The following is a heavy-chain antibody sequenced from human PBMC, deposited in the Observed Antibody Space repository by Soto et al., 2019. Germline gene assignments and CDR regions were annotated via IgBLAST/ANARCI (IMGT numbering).Heavy chain of an antibody. D-gene: IGHD3-3*01. J-gene: IGHJ4*02. CDR3: ATTGVDFYFDF. Sequence: QVQLQESGPGLVKPSETLSLTCTVSGGSISGHYWSWIRQPPGKGLEWIGYIYYSGSTNYNPSLKSRVTISIDTSKNQFSLKLSSVTAADTAVYYCATTGVDFYFDFWGQGTLVTVSS. CDR1: GGSISGHY. V-gene: IGHV4-59*11. CDR2: IYYSGST.